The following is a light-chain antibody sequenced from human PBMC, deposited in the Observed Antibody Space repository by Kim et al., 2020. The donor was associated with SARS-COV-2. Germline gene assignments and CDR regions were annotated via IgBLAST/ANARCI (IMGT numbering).Light chain of an antibody. Sequence: AAVRARSTSTCRASKKITRWLYSYQQQPGKAPKLLVSDASTLQGGVPSRFSGSGSGTEFTLTITSLQPDEFAHYYCQQYNLYPLTFGGGTKVDIK. J-gene: IGKJ4*01. CDR2: DAS. CDR3: QQYNLYPLT. CDR1: KKITRW. V-gene: IGKV1-5*01.